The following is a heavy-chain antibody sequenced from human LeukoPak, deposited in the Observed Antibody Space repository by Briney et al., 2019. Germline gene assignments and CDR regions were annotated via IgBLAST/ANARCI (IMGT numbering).Heavy chain of an antibody. CDR3: AKDRDDHGDYVFDS. D-gene: IGHD4-17*01. J-gene: IGHJ4*02. V-gene: IGHV3-23*01. CDR2: IGRSGDST. CDR1: GFDFNSYV. Sequence: GGSLRLPCAASGFDFNSYVMGWVRQAPGKRPEWVSIIGRSGDSTNYADFVKGRFTISRDNFKNTLSLEMNSLRAEDTAVYYCAKDRDDHGDYVFDSWGQGTLVTVSS.